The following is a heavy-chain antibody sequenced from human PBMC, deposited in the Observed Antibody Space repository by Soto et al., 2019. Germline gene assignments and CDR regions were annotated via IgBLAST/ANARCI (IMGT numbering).Heavy chain of an antibody. Sequence: GGSLRLSCAASGFTFSSYGMHWVRQAPGKGLEWVAVIWYDGSNKYYADSVKGRFTISRDNSKNTLYLQMNSLRAEDTAVYYCLGVSYVGDAFDIWGQGTMVTVSS. J-gene: IGHJ3*02. D-gene: IGHD1-26*01. CDR3: LGVSYVGDAFDI. CDR1: GFTFSSYG. V-gene: IGHV3-33*01. CDR2: IWYDGSNK.